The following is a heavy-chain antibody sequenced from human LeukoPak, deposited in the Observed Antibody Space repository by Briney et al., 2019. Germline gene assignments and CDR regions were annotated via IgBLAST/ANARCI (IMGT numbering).Heavy chain of an antibody. V-gene: IGHV1-3*01. Sequence: ASVKVSCKASGYTFTSYAMHWVRQAPGQRRAWMGWINAGNGNTKYSQKFQGRVTITRDTSESTAYMELSSLRSEDTAVYYCVRSADYYDSSGYYYAFDIWGQGTMVTVSS. D-gene: IGHD3-22*01. CDR1: GYTFTSYA. CDR3: VRSADYYDSSGYYYAFDI. J-gene: IGHJ3*02. CDR2: INAGNGNT.